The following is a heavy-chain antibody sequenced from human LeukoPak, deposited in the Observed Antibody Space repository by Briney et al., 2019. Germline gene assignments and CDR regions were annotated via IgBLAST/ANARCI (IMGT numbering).Heavy chain of an antibody. J-gene: IGHJ4*02. D-gene: IGHD1-1*01. CDR1: GFTFSSYA. Sequence: GGSLRLSCAASGFTFSSYAMSWVRQAPGKGLEWVSAISGSGGSTYYADSVKGRFTISRDNSKNTLYLQMNSLRAEDTAAYYCAKAPTRYVGGDYWGQGTLVTVSS. V-gene: IGHV3-23*01. CDR2: ISGSGGST. CDR3: AKAPTRYVGGDY.